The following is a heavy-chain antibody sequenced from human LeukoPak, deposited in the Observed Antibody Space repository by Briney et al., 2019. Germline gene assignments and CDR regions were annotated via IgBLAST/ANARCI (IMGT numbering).Heavy chain of an antibody. D-gene: IGHD3-22*01. CDR3: ARVPYYYDSSGYPYFDY. V-gene: IGHV3-7*03. Sequence: GGSLRLSCAASGFTFSSYWMNWVRQAPGKGLEWVANIKQDGSEKYYVDSVKGRFTISRDNAKNSLYLQMNSLRAEDTAVYYCARVPYYYDSSGYPYFDYWGQGTLVTVSS. CDR1: GFTFSSYW. CDR2: IKQDGSEK. J-gene: IGHJ4*02.